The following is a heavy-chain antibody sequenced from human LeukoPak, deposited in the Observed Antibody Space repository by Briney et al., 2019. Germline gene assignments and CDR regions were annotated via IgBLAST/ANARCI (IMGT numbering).Heavy chain of an antibody. J-gene: IGHJ3*02. V-gene: IGHV1-69*04. CDR1: GGTFSSYA. Sequence: ASVKVSCKASGGTFSSYAISWVRQAPGQGLEWMGRIIPILGIANYAQKFQGRVTITADKSTSTAYMELSSLRSEDTAVYYCARDATAIYHDFWSGYPDSDAFDIWGQGTMVTVSS. CDR2: IIPILGIA. D-gene: IGHD3-3*01. CDR3: ARDATAIYHDFWSGYPDSDAFDI.